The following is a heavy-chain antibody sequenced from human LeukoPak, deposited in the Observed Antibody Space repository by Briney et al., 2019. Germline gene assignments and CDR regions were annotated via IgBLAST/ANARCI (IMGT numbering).Heavy chain of an antibody. D-gene: IGHD3-3*01. J-gene: IGHJ3*02. CDR2: IYYSGST. CDR1: GGSLSSSSYY. V-gene: IGHV4-39*01. CDR3: ASQRFLEWLFSRGGAFDI. Sequence: PSETLSLTCTVSGGSLSSSSYYWGWIRQPPVKGLEWIGSIYYSGSTYYNPSLKSRVTISVDTSKNQSSLKLSSVTAADTAVYYCASQRFLEWLFSRGGAFDIWGQGTMVTVSS.